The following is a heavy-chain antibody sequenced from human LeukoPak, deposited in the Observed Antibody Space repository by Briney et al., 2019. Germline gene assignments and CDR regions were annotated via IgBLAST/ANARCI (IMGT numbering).Heavy chain of an antibody. CDR1: GGSISSYY. CDR2: IYYSGST. CDR3: ARGRSGWDTFDP. Sequence: SDTLSLTCTVSGGSISSYYWSWIRQPPGKGLEWIGYIYYSGSTNYNPSLKSRVIISVDTSKNQFSLKLSSVTAADTAVYYCARGRSGWDTFDPWGQGTPVTVSS. J-gene: IGHJ5*02. V-gene: IGHV4-59*07. D-gene: IGHD6-19*01.